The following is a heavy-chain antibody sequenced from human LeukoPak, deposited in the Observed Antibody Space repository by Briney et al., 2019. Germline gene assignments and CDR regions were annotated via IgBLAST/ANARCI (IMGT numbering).Heavy chain of an antibody. V-gene: IGHV3-7*01. Sequence: PGGSLRLSCEVSGFTFTAYWMNWVRQAPGKGPEWVASIRQDGSEKTYVDSVKGRFTVSRDNTKNSLSLQLNGLRAEDTAVYYCARDGTAAGLYFDLWGQGTLVTVSS. J-gene: IGHJ4*01. CDR3: ARDGTAAGLYFDL. D-gene: IGHD6-13*01. CDR1: GFTFTAYW. CDR2: IRQDGSEK.